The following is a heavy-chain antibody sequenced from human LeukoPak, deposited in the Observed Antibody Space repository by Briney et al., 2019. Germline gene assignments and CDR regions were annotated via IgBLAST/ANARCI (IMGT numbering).Heavy chain of an antibody. Sequence: GGSLRLSCTTSGFTFGDYAMSWFRQAPGKGLEWVGFIRSKHYGGAIEYAASVKGRFTISRDDSKSTAYLQMKSLKSEDTAVYYCSRDQLGGDPNDYYYYYMDVWGQGTLVTVSS. CDR3: SRDQLGGDPNDYYYYYMDV. CDR2: IRSKHYGGAI. J-gene: IGHJ6*03. V-gene: IGHV3-49*03. D-gene: IGHD4-17*01. CDR1: GFTFGDYA.